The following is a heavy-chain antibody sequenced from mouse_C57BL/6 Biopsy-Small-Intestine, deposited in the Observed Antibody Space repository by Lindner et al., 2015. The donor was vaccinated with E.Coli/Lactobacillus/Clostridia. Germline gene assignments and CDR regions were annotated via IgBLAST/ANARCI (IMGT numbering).Heavy chain of an antibody. V-gene: IGHV1-39*01. Sequence: VQLQESGPELVKPGASVKISCKASGYSFTDYNMNWVKQSNGKSLEWIGVINPNYGTTSYNQKFKGKATLTADKSSSTAYMQFSSLTSEDTAVYYCAYYGSSPYYFDYWGQGTTLTVSS. CDR1: GYSFTDYN. D-gene: IGHD1-1*01. J-gene: IGHJ2*01. CDR3: AYYGSSPYYFDY. CDR2: INPNYGTT.